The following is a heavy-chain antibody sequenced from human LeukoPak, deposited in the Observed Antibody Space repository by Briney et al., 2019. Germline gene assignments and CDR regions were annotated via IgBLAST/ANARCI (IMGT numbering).Heavy chain of an antibody. Sequence: PGGSLRLSCAASGFTFSSYGMHWVRQAPGKGLEWVAVISYDGSNKYYADSVKGRFTISRDNSKNTLYLQMNSLRAEDTAVYYCAKQMDTAMVIFWAPSPTYGMDVWGQGTTVTVSS. CDR2: ISYDGSNK. V-gene: IGHV3-30*18. J-gene: IGHJ6*02. CDR3: AKQMDTAMVIFWAPSPTYGMDV. CDR1: GFTFSSYG. D-gene: IGHD5-18*01.